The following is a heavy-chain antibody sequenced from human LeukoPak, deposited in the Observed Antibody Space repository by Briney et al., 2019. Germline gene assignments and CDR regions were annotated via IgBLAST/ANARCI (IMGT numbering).Heavy chain of an antibody. Sequence: GGSQALLCAPWGFTLRGSAIHWVRQASGRGLEWVGRIRSKADTAYAASVKGRFTISRDDSRNTAYLQMNSLQTEDTAVYYCARLRAARTESYFYYGMDVWGQGTTVTVSS. CDR1: GFTLRGSA. J-gene: IGHJ6*02. CDR2: IRSKADT. D-gene: IGHD6-6*01. CDR3: ARLRAARTESYFYYGMDV. V-gene: IGHV3-73*01.